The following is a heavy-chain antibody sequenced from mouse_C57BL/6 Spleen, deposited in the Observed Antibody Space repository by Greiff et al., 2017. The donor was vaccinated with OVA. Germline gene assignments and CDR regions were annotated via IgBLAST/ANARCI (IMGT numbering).Heavy chain of an antibody. CDR2: ISRGGSYT. Sequence: EVQRVESGGDLVKPGGSLKLSCAASGFTFSSYGMSWVRQTPDKRLEWVATISRGGSYTYYPDSVKGRFTISRDNAKNTLYLQMSSLKSEDTAMYYCASLIYYYGSSSFDYWGQGTTLTVSS. CDR3: ASLIYYYGSSSFDY. J-gene: IGHJ2*01. D-gene: IGHD1-1*01. CDR1: GFTFSSYG. V-gene: IGHV5-6*01.